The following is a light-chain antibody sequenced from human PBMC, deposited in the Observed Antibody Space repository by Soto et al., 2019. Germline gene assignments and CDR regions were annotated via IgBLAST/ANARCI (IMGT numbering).Light chain of an antibody. CDR3: SSYTTSSTVV. CDR2: DVS. V-gene: IGLV2-14*01. J-gene: IGLJ2*01. Sequence: QSVLTQPASVSGSPGQSITISCTGTNSDIGSYNYVSWYQQNPGKAPQLMVFDVSKRPSGASNRFSGSKSGNTASLTISGLQAEDEADYYCSSYTTSSTVVFGGGTKVTVL. CDR1: NSDIGSYNY.